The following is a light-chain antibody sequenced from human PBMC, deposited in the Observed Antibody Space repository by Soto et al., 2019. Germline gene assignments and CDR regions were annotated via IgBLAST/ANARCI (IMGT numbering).Light chain of an antibody. Sequence: DIRMTQSPSSLSASVGDRVTITCRASLTIGDSLSWFQQKVGKPPTLLIYGASALQSGVPARFSGSGSGTDFTLTISSLQPDDFATYYCQQYKSYETFGQGTKVDIK. CDR2: GAS. CDR3: QQYKSYET. J-gene: IGKJ1*01. V-gene: IGKV1-16*01. CDR1: LTIGDS.